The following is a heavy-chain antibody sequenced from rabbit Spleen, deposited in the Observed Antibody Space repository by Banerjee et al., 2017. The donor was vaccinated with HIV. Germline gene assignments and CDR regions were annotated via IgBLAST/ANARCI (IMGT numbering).Heavy chain of an antibody. V-gene: IGHV1S40*01. Sequence: QSLEESGGDLVKPGASLTLTCTASGVSFSSNNYMCWVRQAPGKGLEWIVCIYADNTGSTVYASWARGRFTISKTSSTTVTLEMTGLTAADTATYFCARGSAAMTLVITGFYLNLWGQGTLVTVS. CDR2: IYADNTGST. CDR1: GVSFSSNNY. CDR3: ARGSAAMTLVITGFYLNL. D-gene: IGHD2-1*01. J-gene: IGHJ4*01.